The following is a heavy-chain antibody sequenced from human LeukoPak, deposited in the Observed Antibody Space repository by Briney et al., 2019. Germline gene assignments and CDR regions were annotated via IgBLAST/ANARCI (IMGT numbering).Heavy chain of an antibody. CDR1: GYTFTGYY. Sequence: ASVKVSCKASGYTFTGYYMHWVRQAPGQGLEWMGLINPNSGGTNYAQKFQGRFTMTRDTSISTAYMELSRLRSDDTAVYYCARAKPPLLTGFLYYYYYGMDVWGQGTTVTVSS. V-gene: IGHV1-2*02. J-gene: IGHJ6*02. D-gene: IGHD3-9*01. CDR3: ARAKPPLLTGFLYYYYYGMDV. CDR2: INPNSGGT.